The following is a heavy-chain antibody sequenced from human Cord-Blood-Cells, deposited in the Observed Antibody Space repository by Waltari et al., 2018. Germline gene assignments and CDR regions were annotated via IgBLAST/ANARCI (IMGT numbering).Heavy chain of an antibody. J-gene: IGHJ2*01. CDR2: IYYSGST. V-gene: IGHV4-59*01. D-gene: IGHD7-27*01. CDR1: GGSLSSYY. CDR3: ARAWGWNWYFDL. Sequence: QVQLQESGPGLVKPSETLSLTCTVHGGSLSSYYWSWIRQTPGKGLEWIGYIYYSGSTNYNPSLKSRVTISVDTSKNQFSLKLSSVTAADTAVYYCARAWGWNWYFDLWGRGTLVTVSS.